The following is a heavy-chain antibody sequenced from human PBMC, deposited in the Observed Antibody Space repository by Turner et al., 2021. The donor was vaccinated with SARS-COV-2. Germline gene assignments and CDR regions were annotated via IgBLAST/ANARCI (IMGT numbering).Heavy chain of an antibody. CDR1: GGSIRSYF. CDR2: IYYSGST. J-gene: IGHJ3*02. Sequence: QVQLQESGPGLVKPSETLSLTCTVSGGSIRSYFWCWIRQPPGKGLEWFGYIYYSGSTNYNPSLKSRVTISVDTSKNQFSLKLSSVTAADTAVYFCARHQWLRGAFDIWGQGTMVTVSS. D-gene: IGHD5-12*01. V-gene: IGHV4-59*08. CDR3: ARHQWLRGAFDI.